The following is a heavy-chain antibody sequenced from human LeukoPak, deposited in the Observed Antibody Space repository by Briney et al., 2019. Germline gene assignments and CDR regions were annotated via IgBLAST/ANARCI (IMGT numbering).Heavy chain of an antibody. D-gene: IGHD7-27*01. CDR3: AKANLNWGSYYFDY. Sequence: GGSLRLSCAASGFTFSSYSMNWARQAPGKGLEWVSAISGSGGSTYYADSVKGRFTISRDKSKTTLYLQMNSLRAEDTAVYYCAKANLNWGSYYFDYWGQGTLVTVSS. V-gene: IGHV3-23*01. CDR1: GFTFSSYS. J-gene: IGHJ4*02. CDR2: ISGSGGST.